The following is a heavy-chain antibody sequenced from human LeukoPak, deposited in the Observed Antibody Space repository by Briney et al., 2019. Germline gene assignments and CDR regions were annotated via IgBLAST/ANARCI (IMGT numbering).Heavy chain of an antibody. CDR2: INSDGSST. CDR1: GFTFSSYW. V-gene: IGHV3-74*01. D-gene: IGHD5-24*01. Sequence: GGSLRLSCAASGFTFSSYWMHWVRQAPGKRLVWVSRINSDGSSTSYADSVKGRFTISRDNAKNTLFLQMNSLRAEDTAVYYCATLEVDMTSYWGQGTLVTVSS. J-gene: IGHJ4*02. CDR3: ATLEVDMTSY.